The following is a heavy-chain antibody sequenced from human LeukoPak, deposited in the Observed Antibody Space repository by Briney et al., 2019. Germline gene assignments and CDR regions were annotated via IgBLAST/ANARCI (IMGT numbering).Heavy chain of an antibody. J-gene: IGHJ3*02. V-gene: IGHV3-48*01. Sequence: GRSLRLSCAASEFTFSSYSMNWVRQAPGKGLEWVSYISSSSSTIYYADSVKGRFSISRDNAKNSLYLQMNSLRAEDTAVYYCARGGSYYNEAFDIWGQGTMVTVSS. CDR2: ISSSSSTI. CDR1: EFTFSSYS. CDR3: ARGGSYYNEAFDI. D-gene: IGHD1-26*01.